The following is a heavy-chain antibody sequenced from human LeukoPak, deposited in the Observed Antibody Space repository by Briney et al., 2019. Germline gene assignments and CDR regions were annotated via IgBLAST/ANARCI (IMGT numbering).Heavy chain of an antibody. D-gene: IGHD3-9*01. Sequence: PGGSLRLSCAASGFTFSSYSMNWVRQAPGKGLEWVSYISSTSSTKYYADSVKGRFTISRDNSKNTLYLQMNSLRAEDTAVYYCAKAEEGFYDILTGYYISESQGNDYWGQGTLVTVSS. CDR3: AKAEEGFYDILTGYYISESQGNDY. CDR2: ISSTSSTK. V-gene: IGHV3-48*01. CDR1: GFTFSSYS. J-gene: IGHJ4*02.